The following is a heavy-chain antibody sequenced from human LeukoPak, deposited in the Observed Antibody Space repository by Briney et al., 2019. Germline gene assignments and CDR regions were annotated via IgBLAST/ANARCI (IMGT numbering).Heavy chain of an antibody. D-gene: IGHD3-22*01. CDR2: ISGSGGST. CDR1: GFTFSSYA. J-gene: IGHJ4*02. Sequence: GGSLRLSCAASGFTFSSYAVSWVRQAPGKGLEWVSAISGSGGSTYYADSVKGRFTISRDISKNTLYLQMNSLRAEDTAIYYCAKDRPNYYGSNGHYYRRDGDYWGQGTLVTVSS. V-gene: IGHV3-23*01. CDR3: AKDRPNYYGSNGHYYRRDGDY.